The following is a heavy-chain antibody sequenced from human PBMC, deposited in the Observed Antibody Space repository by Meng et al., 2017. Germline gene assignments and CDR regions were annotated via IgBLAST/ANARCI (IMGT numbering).Heavy chain of an antibody. Sequence: ASVKVSCKPSGYNFPNYYIHWVRLAPGRGLEWMGHIDPKSGDTRYAQKFQGRVTMTGDTSIGTAYMGLTGLRSDDTALYYCARDEDISAAGYLFGDYWGQGTLVTVSS. CDR1: GYNFPNYY. D-gene: IGHD6-13*01. CDR2: IDPKSGDT. J-gene: IGHJ4*02. CDR3: ARDEDISAAGYLFGDY. V-gene: IGHV1-2*06.